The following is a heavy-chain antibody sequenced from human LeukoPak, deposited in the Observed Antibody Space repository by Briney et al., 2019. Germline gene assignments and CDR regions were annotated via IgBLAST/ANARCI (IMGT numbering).Heavy chain of an antibody. CDR2: ISGSGYST. CDR3: AKGFYPNMLRGPWDY. V-gene: IGHV3-23*01. Sequence: GGSLRLSCAASGFTFSSYAMSWVRQAPGKGLEWVSVISGSGYSTYYADSVKGRFTISRDNSKNALYLQMNSLRAEDTAIYYCAKGFYPNMLRGPWDYWGQGTLVTVSS. D-gene: IGHD3-10*01. J-gene: IGHJ4*02. CDR1: GFTFSSYA.